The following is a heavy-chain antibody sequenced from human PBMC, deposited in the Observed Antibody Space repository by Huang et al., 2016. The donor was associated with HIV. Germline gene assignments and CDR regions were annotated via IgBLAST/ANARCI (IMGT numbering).Heavy chain of an antibody. CDR1: GFSFGSYN. CDR3: ARAYCGGDCYPGVTYRNGMDV. V-gene: IGHV3-21*01. J-gene: IGHJ6*02. D-gene: IGHD2-21*02. CDR2: ISVSSKDI. Sequence: QLVESGGGLVRPGGSLRISCATSGFSFGSYNMNWVRQAAGKGRGWGSSISVSSKDIEYGDSVKGRFTISRDNVKKSLYLQMHSLRADDTAVYYCARAYCGGDCYPGVTYRNGMDVWGQGTTVTVSS.